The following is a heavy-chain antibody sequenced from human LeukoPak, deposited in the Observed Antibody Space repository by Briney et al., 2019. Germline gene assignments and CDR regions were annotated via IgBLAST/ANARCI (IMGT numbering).Heavy chain of an antibody. V-gene: IGHV1-8*01. CDR2: MNPNSGNT. D-gene: IGHD3-10*01. CDR3: AREGFYGSGGYADY. CDR1: GYTFTSYD. Sequence: ASVKVSCKASGYTFTSYDINWVRQATGQGLEWMGWMNPNSGNTGYAQKFRGRVTMTRNTSISTAYMELSSLRSEDTAVYYCAREGFYGSGGYADYWGQGALVTVSS. J-gene: IGHJ4*02.